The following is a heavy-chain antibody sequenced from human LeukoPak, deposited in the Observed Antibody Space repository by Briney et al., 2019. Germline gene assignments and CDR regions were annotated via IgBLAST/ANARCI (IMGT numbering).Heavy chain of an antibody. Sequence: PSETLSLTCTVSGGSISSYYWSWLRQPPGKGLEWIGYIYYSGSTNYNPSLKSRVTISVDTSKNQFSLKLSSVTAADTAVYYCAREYSSPSGYIWFDPWGQGTLVTVSS. CDR2: IYYSGST. V-gene: IGHV4-59*01. CDR1: GGSISSYY. CDR3: AREYSSPSGYIWFDP. D-gene: IGHD6-6*01. J-gene: IGHJ5*02.